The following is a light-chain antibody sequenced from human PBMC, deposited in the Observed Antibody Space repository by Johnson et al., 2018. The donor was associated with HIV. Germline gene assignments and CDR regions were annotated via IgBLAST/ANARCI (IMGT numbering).Light chain of an antibody. Sequence: QSVLTQSPSVSAAPGQKVTISCSGSSSNIGNNYVSWYQQLPGTAPKLLIHEDNRRPSGTPDRFSGSKSGTSATLGITGLQTGDEADYYCGTWDSSLSSYVFGTGTKVTVL. CDR1: SSNIGNNY. CDR2: EDN. V-gene: IGLV1-51*02. J-gene: IGLJ1*01. CDR3: GTWDSSLSSYV.